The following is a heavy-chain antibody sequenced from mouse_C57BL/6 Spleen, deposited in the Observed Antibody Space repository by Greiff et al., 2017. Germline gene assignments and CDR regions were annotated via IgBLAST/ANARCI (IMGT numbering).Heavy chain of an antibody. CDR3: ARGNYAYYDAMDY. CDR2: INPNNGGT. Sequence: EVQLQQSGPELVKPGASVKISCKASGYTFTDYYMNWVKQSHGKSLEWIGDINPNNGGTSYNQKFKGKATLTVDKSSSTAYMELRSLTSEDSAVYACARGNYAYYDAMDYWGQGTSVTVSS. V-gene: IGHV1-26*01. D-gene: IGHD6-5*01. J-gene: IGHJ4*01. CDR1: GYTFTDYY.